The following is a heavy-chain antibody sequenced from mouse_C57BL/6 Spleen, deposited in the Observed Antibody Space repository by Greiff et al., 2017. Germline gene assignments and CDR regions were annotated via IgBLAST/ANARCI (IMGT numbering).Heavy chain of an antibody. J-gene: IGHJ3*01. D-gene: IGHD2-3*01. CDR3: ARVPFYDGYYD. Sequence: VQLKESGPGLVKPSQSLSLTCSVTGYSITSGYYWNWIRQFPGNKLEWMGYISYDGSNNYNPSLKNRISITRDTSKNQFFLKLNSVTTEDTATYYCARVPFYDGYYDWGQGTLVTVSA. V-gene: IGHV3-6*01. CDR2: ISYDGSN. CDR1: GYSITSGYY.